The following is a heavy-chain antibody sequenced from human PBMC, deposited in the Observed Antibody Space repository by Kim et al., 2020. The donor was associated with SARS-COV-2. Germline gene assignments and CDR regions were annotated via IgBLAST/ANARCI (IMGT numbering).Heavy chain of an antibody. J-gene: IGHJ4*02. CDR2: VSHRGS. Sequence: SETLSLTCAVSGASINSENWWTWVRQSPDKGLDWIGEVSHRGSKYNPSLRGRLTLSMDKSKNQISLELTSLTAADTSIYYCVRFTSRRFDLWGQGILVTVSS. CDR1: GASINSENW. CDR3: VRFTSRRFDL. V-gene: IGHV4-4*02.